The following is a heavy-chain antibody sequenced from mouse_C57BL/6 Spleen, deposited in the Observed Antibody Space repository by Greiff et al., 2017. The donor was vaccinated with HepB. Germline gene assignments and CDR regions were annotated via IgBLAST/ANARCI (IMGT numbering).Heavy chain of an antibody. CDR2: IYPSDSET. J-gene: IGHJ2*01. CDR1: GYTFTSYW. Sequence: QVHVKQPGAELVRPGSSVKLSCKASGYTFTSYWMDWVKQRPGQGLEWIGNIYPSDSETHYNQKFKDKATLTVDKSSSTAYMQLSSLTSEDSAVYYCARSRLTTVVATDYFDYWGQGTTLTVSS. CDR3: ARSRLTTVVATDYFDY. D-gene: IGHD1-1*01. V-gene: IGHV1-61*01.